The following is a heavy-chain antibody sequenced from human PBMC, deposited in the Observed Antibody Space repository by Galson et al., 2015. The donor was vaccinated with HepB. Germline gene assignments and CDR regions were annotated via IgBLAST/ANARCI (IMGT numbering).Heavy chain of an antibody. D-gene: IGHD6-13*01. CDR1: GYTFTSYA. J-gene: IGHJ6*03. CDR3: ARESSWRSYYYYYYMDV. Sequence: SVKVSCKASGYTFTSYAMHWVRQAPGQRLEWMGWINAGNGNTKYSQKFQGRVTITRDTSASTAYMELSSLRSEDTAVYYCARESSWRSYYYYYYMDVWGKGTTVTVSS. CDR2: INAGNGNT. V-gene: IGHV1-3*01.